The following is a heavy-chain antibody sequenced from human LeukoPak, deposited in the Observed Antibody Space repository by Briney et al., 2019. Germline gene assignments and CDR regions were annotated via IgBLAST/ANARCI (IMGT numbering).Heavy chain of an antibody. CDR1: GFTFSSYG. CDR3: AKTITIFGVVIVAGIGI. J-gene: IGHJ3*02. CDR2: IRYDGSNK. D-gene: IGHD3-3*01. V-gene: IGHV3-30*02. Sequence: GGSLRLSCAASGFTFSSYGMHWVRQAPGKGLEWVAFIRYDGSNKYYADSVKGRFTISRDNSKNTLYLQMNSLRAEETAVYYCAKTITIFGVVIVAGIGIWGQGTMVTVSS.